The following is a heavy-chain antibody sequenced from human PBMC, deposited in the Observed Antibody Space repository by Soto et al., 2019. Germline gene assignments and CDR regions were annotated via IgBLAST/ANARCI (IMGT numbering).Heavy chain of an antibody. Sequence: QVLLVQSGAEVKRPGASVKVSCKASGYTFSNYGITWVRQAPGHGLEWLGWVTAFNGDTNYAQNVQGRVTLTTDTSSETAYMELLSLRPDDTAVYYCARDGRVSFYYSGMDVWGQGTTVIVSS. V-gene: IGHV1-18*01. CDR1: GYTFSNYG. CDR2: VTAFNGDT. J-gene: IGHJ6*02. CDR3: ARDGRVSFYYSGMDV.